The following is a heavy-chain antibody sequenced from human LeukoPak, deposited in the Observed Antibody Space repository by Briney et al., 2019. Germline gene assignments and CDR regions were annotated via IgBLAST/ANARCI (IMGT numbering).Heavy chain of an antibody. CDR2: INPSGGST. CDR3: ARDGGYCSTTSCYAFY. D-gene: IGHD2-2*01. Sequence: ASVKVSCKASGYTFTSYYMHWVRQAPGQGLEWMGIINPSGGSTNYAQKFQGRVIMTRDTSTSTLYMELSSLTSEDTAVYYCARDGGYCSTTSCYAFYWGQGTPVTVSS. J-gene: IGHJ4*02. CDR1: GYTFTSYY. V-gene: IGHV1-46*01.